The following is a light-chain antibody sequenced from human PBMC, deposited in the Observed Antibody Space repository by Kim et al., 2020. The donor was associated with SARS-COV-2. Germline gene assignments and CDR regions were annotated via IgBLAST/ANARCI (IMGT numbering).Light chain of an antibody. V-gene: IGLV6-57*04. CDR2: EDN. CDR3: QSYDTSNQV. Sequence: NFMLTQPHSVSESPGKTVIISCTRTSGSIASNYVQWYQQRPGSAPTTLIYEDNQRPSGVPDRFSGSIDSSSNSASLTISGLKTEDEADYYCQSYDTSNQVFGGGTQLTVL. CDR1: SGSIASNY. J-gene: IGLJ3*02.